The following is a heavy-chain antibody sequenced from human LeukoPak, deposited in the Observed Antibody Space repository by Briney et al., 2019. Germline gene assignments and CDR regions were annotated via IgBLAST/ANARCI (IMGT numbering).Heavy chain of an antibody. Sequence: PSETLSLTCTVSGGSISSYYWSWIRQPPGKGLEWIGYIYYSGSTNYNPSLKSRVTISVDTSKNQFSLKVSSVTAADTAVYYCARVGSTTAYYLDYWGQGTLVTVSS. V-gene: IGHV4-59*01. CDR2: IYYSGST. CDR1: GGSISSYY. J-gene: IGHJ4*02. CDR3: ARVGSTTAYYLDY. D-gene: IGHD4-11*01.